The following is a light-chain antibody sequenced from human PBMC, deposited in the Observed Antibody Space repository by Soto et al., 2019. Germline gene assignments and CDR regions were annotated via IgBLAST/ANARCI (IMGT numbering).Light chain of an antibody. CDR1: SSNIGSNY. CDR3: AAWDDSLSGLV. V-gene: IGLV1-47*01. CDR2: RNN. J-gene: IGLJ2*01. Sequence: QPVLTQPPSASGTPGQRVTISCSGSSSNIGSNYVYWYQQLPGTAPKLLIYRNNQRPSGVPDRFSGSKSGTSASLAISGLRSEDEADYYCAAWDDSLSGLVCGGGTKLTVL.